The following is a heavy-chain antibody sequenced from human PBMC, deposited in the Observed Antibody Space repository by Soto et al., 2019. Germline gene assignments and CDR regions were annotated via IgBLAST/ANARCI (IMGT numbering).Heavy chain of an antibody. V-gene: IGHV4-59*03. CDR3: ARGSEDYNGWYSDL. D-gene: IGHD4-4*01. J-gene: IGHJ2*01. Sequence: QVQLQESGPGLVKPSETLSLTCNVSGGSLRGYYWNWIRQPPGKGLEWIGYLYYSGRTNYNPSLESRVTISVDTSKNQLSLELTSVTAADTAVYYCARGSEDYNGWYSDLWGRGTPDTVSS. CDR1: GGSLRGYY. CDR2: LYYSGRT.